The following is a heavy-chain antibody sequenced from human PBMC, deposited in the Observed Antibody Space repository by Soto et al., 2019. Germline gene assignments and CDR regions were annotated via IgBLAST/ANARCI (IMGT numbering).Heavy chain of an antibody. CDR3: ARGGVAARKGRWFDP. J-gene: IGHJ5*02. V-gene: IGHV4-59*01. CDR1: GGSISSYY. CDR2: IHYSGST. D-gene: IGHD6-25*01. Sequence: QVQLQESGPGLVKPSETLSLTCTVSGGSISSYYWCWIRQPPGKGLEWIGYIHYSGSTNYNPTLRSRVTISVDTPKNQFSLKVNSMIAADTAIYYCARGGVAARKGRWFDPWGQGTLVTVSS.